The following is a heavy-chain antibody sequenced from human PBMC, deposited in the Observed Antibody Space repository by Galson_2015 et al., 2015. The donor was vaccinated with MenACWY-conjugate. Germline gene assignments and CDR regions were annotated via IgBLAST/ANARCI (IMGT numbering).Heavy chain of an antibody. J-gene: IGHJ4*02. CDR2: ISGSGGTI. Sequence: SLRLSCAASGFTFSGYAMTWVRQAPGKGLEWVSVISGSGGTIYYAESVKGRFTISRDNSKNTLFLEKNSLRAEDTAVYYCAKKFGSSSWFRGFDSWGQGTLVTVSS. D-gene: IGHD6-13*01. CDR3: AKKFGSSSWFRGFDS. CDR1: GFTFSGYA. V-gene: IGHV3-23*01.